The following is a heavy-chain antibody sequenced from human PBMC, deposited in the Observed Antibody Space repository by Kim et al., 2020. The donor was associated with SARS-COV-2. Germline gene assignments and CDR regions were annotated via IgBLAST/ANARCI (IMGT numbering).Heavy chain of an antibody. CDR2: SNK. V-gene: IGHV3-33*06. CDR3: AKGHYALDY. D-gene: IGHD4-17*01. J-gene: IGHJ4*02. Sequence: SNKYYADSVKGRFTISRDNSKNTLYLQMNSLRAEDTAVYYCAKGHYALDYWGQGTLVTVSS.